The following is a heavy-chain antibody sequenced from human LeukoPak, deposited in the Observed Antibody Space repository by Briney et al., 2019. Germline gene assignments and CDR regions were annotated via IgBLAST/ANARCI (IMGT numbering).Heavy chain of an antibody. V-gene: IGHV3-66*01. D-gene: IGHD6-6*01. J-gene: IGHJ4*02. Sequence: GGSLRLSCAASGFTVSSNYMSWVRQAPGKGLEWVSAIYSGGSTYYADSVKGRFTISRDNSKNTLYLQMNSLRAEDTAVYYCAREVTGGSSSYYFDYWGQGTLVTVSS. CDR2: IYSGGST. CDR1: GFTVSSNY. CDR3: AREVTGGSSSYYFDY.